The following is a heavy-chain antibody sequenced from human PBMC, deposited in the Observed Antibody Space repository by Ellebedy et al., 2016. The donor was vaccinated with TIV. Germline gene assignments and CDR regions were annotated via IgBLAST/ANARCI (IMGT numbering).Heavy chain of an antibody. J-gene: IGHJ2*01. CDR3: SKGGWYSLQD. V-gene: IGHV4-34*01. CDR1: GGSLIKNY. CDR2: VNGRGHT. D-gene: IGHD6-13*01. Sequence: SETLSLXXTVYGGSLIKNYWHWIRQSPGEGLEWIGEVNGRGHTFYNPSLKSRVAISIDKSKNQFSLRLSSVTAADTARYYCSKGGWYSLQDWGRGVLVTVSS.